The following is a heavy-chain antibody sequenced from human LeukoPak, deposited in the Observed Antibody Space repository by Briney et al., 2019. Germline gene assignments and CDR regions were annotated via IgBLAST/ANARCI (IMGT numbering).Heavy chain of an antibody. CDR3: ARHSEFGELFGNFDY. J-gene: IGHJ4*02. CDR1: GGSFSGYY. V-gene: IGHV4-34*01. D-gene: IGHD3-10*01. Sequence: PSETLSLTCTVYGGSFSGYYWSWIRQPPGRGLEWIGEINHSGSTNYNPSLKSRVTISVDTSKNQFSLKLSSVTAADTAVYYCARHSEFGELFGNFDYWGQGTLVTVSS. CDR2: INHSGST.